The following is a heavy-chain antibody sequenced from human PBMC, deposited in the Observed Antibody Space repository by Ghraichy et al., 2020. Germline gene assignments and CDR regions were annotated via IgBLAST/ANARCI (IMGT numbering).Heavy chain of an antibody. CDR3: ARRRELWSVAEGDAFDL. D-gene: IGHD5-18*01. J-gene: IGHJ3*01. CDR2: SNPTGIT. CDR1: VGSFSGYY. Sequence: SETLSLTCAVYVGSFSGYYWSWIRQPPGRGLEWIGESNPTGITNNSPTLKSRLTMLVDTSKNQFSLKLKSVTAADTAMYYCARRRELWSVAEGDAFDLWGRGTMVTVSS. V-gene: IGHV4-34*01.